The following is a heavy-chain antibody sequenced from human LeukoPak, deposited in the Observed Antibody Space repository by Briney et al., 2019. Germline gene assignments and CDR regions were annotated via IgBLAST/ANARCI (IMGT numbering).Heavy chain of an antibody. Sequence: ASVKVSCKLSGYTLTELSMHWVRQAPGKGLEWMGGFDPEDGETIYAQKFQGRVTMTEDTSTDTAYMELSSLRSEDTAVYYCATVRRWELPYRFGSAFDIWGQGTMVTVSS. CDR3: ATVRRWELPYRFGSAFDI. CDR2: FDPEDGET. J-gene: IGHJ3*02. V-gene: IGHV1-24*01. D-gene: IGHD1-26*01. CDR1: GYTLTELS.